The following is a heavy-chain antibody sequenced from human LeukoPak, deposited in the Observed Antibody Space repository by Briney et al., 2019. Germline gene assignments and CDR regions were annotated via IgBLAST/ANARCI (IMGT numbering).Heavy chain of an antibody. CDR3: ARGFLAHFYGSSSHDY. J-gene: IGHJ4*02. CDR2: INHNGCI. CDR1: GGSFSDYY. V-gene: IGHV4-34*01. Sequence: SETLSLTCAVYGGSFSDYYWAWIRQPPGKGLEWIGEINHNGCINYNPSLKSRVTLSVDTPMNHVSLKLPPVPATQTALYYRARGFLAHFYGSSSHDYWGQGTLVSVSS. D-gene: IGHD3-10*01.